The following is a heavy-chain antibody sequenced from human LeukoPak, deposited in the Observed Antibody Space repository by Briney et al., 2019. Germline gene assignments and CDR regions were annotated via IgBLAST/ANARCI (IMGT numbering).Heavy chain of an antibody. CDR3: ARDTNQYSRFDY. CDR1: GFTFSSYS. CDR2: ISSGSSTI. D-gene: IGHD6-6*01. Sequence: GGSLRLSCAASGFTFSSYSMNWVRQAPGKGLEWVSYISSGSSTIYYADSVKGRFTISRDNAKNSLYLQMNSLRAEDTAVYYCARDTNQYSRFDYWGQGTLVTVSS. J-gene: IGHJ4*02. V-gene: IGHV3-48*04.